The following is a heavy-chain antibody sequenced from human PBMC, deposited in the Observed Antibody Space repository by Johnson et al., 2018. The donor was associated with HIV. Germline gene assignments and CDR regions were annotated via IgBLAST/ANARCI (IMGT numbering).Heavy chain of an antibody. CDR3: ARVGDGNNKNAFDI. J-gene: IGHJ3*02. CDR1: GFTFSSYG. Sequence: QMQLVESGGGVVQPGRSLRLSCAASGFTFSSYGMHWVRQAPGKGLEWVAVISYDGSNKYYANSVKGRFTISRDNSKNTLFLQLGSLRAEDMAVYYCARVGDGNNKNAFDIWGQGTMVTVSS. V-gene: IGHV3-30*03. D-gene: IGHD5-24*01. CDR2: ISYDGSNK.